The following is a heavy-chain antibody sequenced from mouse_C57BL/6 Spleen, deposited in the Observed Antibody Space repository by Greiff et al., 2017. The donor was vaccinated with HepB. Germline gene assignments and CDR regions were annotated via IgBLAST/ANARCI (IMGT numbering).Heavy chain of an antibody. D-gene: IGHD1-1*01. J-gene: IGHJ3*01. V-gene: IGHV1-4*01. CDR1: GYTFTSYT. CDR2: INPSSGYT. Sequence: VQLKESGAELARPGASVKMSCKASGYTFTSYTMHWVKQRPGQGLEWIGYINPSSGYTKYNQKFKDKATLTEDKSSSTAYMQLSSLTSEDSAVYYCARSPCDGSSGEGSYWGQGTLVTVSA. CDR3: ARSPCDGSSGEGSY.